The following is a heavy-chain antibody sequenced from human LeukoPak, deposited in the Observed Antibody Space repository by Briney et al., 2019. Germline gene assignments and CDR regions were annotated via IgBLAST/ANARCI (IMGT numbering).Heavy chain of an antibody. V-gene: IGHV4-59*01. D-gene: IGHD6-19*01. Sequence: PSETLSLTCTVSGGSISSYYWSWIRQPPGEGLEWTGYIYYSGSTNYNPSLKSRVTISVDTSKNQFSLKLSSVTAADTAVYYCARVSSSGWYEWGNFDYWGQGTLVTVSS. CDR1: GGSISSYY. CDR3: ARVSSSGWYEWGNFDY. CDR2: IYYSGST. J-gene: IGHJ4*02.